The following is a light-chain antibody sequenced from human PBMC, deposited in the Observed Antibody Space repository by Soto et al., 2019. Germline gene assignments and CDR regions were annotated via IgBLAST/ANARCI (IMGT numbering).Light chain of an antibody. CDR1: SSDVGRYNY. CDR3: SSYTSSSTWV. Sequence: QSVLTQPASVSGSPGQSITISCTGTSSDVGRYNYVSWYQHHPGKAPKLMIYEVINRPSGVSNRFSASKSGNTASLTISGLQAEDEADYYCSSYTSSSTWVFGGGTKLTVL. J-gene: IGLJ3*02. CDR2: EVI. V-gene: IGLV2-14*01.